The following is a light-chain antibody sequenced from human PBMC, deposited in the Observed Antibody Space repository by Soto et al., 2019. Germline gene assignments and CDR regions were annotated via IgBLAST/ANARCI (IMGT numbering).Light chain of an antibody. J-gene: IGKJ5*01. CDR2: GAS. V-gene: IGKV3-20*01. CDR3: QHYGRGSPIA. Sequence: PGSLSLSPGEGATLSCRASQSVSTNVAWYQQRPGQPPKLLIFGASSRATGIPARFSGSGSGTDFTLIINRLQPEDFALYFCQHYGRGSPIAFGLGTRLEIK. CDR1: QSVSTN.